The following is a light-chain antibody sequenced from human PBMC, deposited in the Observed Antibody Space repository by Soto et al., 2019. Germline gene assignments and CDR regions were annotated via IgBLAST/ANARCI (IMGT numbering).Light chain of an antibody. J-gene: IGKJ2*01. CDR2: GAS. CDR3: QQYGSSPRT. CDR1: QSVTSNY. Sequence: EIVLTQSPGTLSLSPGERATLSCRASQSVTSNYLAWYQHKPGQAPRLLIYGASSRATGIPDRFSGSRAGTDFALTISRLEPEDFAVYYCQQYGSSPRTFGQGTKLEIK. V-gene: IGKV3-20*01.